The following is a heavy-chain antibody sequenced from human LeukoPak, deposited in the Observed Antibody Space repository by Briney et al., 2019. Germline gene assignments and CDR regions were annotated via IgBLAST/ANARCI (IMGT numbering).Heavy chain of an antibody. CDR3: AKVYYYGSGSYFNY. Sequence: GGSLRLSCAASGFTFSSYAMSWVRQAPGKGLEWVSGISGSGGSTYYADSVKGRFTISRDNSKNTLYLQMNSLRAEDTAVYYCAKVYYYGSGSYFNYWGEGTLLTVSS. D-gene: IGHD3-10*01. CDR2: ISGSGGST. V-gene: IGHV3-23*01. CDR1: GFTFSSYA. J-gene: IGHJ4*02.